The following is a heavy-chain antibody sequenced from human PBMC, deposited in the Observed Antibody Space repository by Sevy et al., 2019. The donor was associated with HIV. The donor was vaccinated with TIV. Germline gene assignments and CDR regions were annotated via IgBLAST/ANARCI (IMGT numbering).Heavy chain of an antibody. D-gene: IGHD3-3*01. Sequence: GGSLRLSCAASGFTFSGYYMSWIRQAPGKGLEWVSYISSSSSYTNYADSVKGRFTISRDNAKNSLYLQMNSLRAEDTAVYYCARAPPLDFWSGYYYYGMDVWGQGTTVTVSS. CDR1: GFTFSGYY. CDR3: ARAPPLDFWSGYYYYGMDV. CDR2: ISSSSSYT. J-gene: IGHJ6*02. V-gene: IGHV3-11*06.